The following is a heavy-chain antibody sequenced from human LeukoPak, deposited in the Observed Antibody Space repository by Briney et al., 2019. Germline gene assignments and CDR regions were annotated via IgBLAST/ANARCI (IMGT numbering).Heavy chain of an antibody. D-gene: IGHD6-19*01. CDR2: IHTSGST. CDR1: GGSISNYH. Sequence: PSETLSLTCTVSGGSISNYHWSWIRQPAGKGLEWIGQIHTSGSTNYNPPLKSRVCMSIDTTEDQVSLTIRSVTAADTAFYYCARRDISSGWSFDYWGQGTLVTVSS. V-gene: IGHV4-4*07. J-gene: IGHJ4*02. CDR3: ARRDISSGWSFDY.